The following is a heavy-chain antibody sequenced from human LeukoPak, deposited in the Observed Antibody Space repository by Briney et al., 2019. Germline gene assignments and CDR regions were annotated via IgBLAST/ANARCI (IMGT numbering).Heavy chain of an antibody. D-gene: IGHD6-19*01. Sequence: SVKVSCKASGGTFSSYAISWVRQAPGQGLEWMGGIVPIFGTANYAQKFRGRVTITADESTSTAYMELSSLRSEDTAVYYCARVRLDYYYGMDVWGKGTTVTVSS. CDR2: IVPIFGTA. CDR3: ARVRLDYYYGMDV. J-gene: IGHJ6*04. CDR1: GGTFSSYA. V-gene: IGHV1-69*13.